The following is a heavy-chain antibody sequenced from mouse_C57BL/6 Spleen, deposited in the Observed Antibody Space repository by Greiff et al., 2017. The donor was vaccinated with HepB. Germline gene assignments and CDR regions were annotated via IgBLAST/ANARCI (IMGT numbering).Heavy chain of an antibody. Sequence: QVHVKQSGAELVRPGASVTLSCKASGYTFTDYEMHWVKQTPVHGLEWIGAIDPETGGTAYNQKFKGKAILTADKSSSTAYMELRSLTSEDSAVYYCTRSGKLGNYFDYWGQGTTLTVSS. CDR2: IDPETGGT. D-gene: IGHD4-1*01. V-gene: IGHV1-15*01. CDR1: GYTFTDYE. CDR3: TRSGKLGNYFDY. J-gene: IGHJ2*01.